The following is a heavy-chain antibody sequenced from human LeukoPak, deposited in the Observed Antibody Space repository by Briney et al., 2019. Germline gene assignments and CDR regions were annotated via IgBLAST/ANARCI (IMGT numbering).Heavy chain of an antibody. V-gene: IGHV3-7*01. CDR2: IKQDGSAI. J-gene: IGHJ4*02. CDR1: GFTFSNYW. D-gene: IGHD2-21*01. Sequence: GGSLRLSCAASGFTFSNYWMSWVRQAPGKGLEWLANIKQDGSAIYYLDSVKGRFTISRDNAKNSLYLQMNSLRAEDTAVYYCARGGGYCGGDCYGIDYWGQGILVTVSS. CDR3: ARGGGYCGGDCYGIDY.